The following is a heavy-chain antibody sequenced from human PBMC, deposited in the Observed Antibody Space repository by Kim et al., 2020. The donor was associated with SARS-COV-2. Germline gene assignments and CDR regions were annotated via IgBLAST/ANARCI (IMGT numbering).Heavy chain of an antibody. CDR1: GGSISSSSYY. Sequence: SETLSLTCTVSGGSISSSSYYWGWIRQPPGKGLEWIGSIYYSGSTYYNPSLKSRVTISVDTSKNQFSLKLSSVTAADTAVYYCARDQAKPYGMDVWGQGTPVTVSS. J-gene: IGHJ6*02. CDR3: ARDQAKPYGMDV. CDR2: IYYSGST. V-gene: IGHV4-39*07.